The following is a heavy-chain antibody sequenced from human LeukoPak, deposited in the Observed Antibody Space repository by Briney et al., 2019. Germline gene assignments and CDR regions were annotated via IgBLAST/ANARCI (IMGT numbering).Heavy chain of an antibody. CDR1: GYTFTSYG. V-gene: IGHV1-2*02. Sequence: GASVKVSCKASGYTFTSYGISWVRQAPGQGLEWMGWINPNSGGTNYAQKFQGRVTMTRDTSISTAYMELSRLRSDDTAVYYCARSRATITLFDPWGQGTLVTVSS. D-gene: IGHD5-12*01. CDR3: ARSRATITLFDP. J-gene: IGHJ5*02. CDR2: INPNSGGT.